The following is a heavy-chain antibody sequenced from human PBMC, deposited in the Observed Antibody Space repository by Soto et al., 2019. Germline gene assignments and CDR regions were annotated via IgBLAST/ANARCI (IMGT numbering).Heavy chain of an antibody. J-gene: IGHJ3*02. CDR2: ISAYNGNT. CDR3: ARDLGYHDSSGYSCAFDI. CDR1: GYTFTSYG. D-gene: IGHD3-22*01. V-gene: IGHV1-18*01. Sequence: GASVKVSCKASGYTFTSYGISWVRQAPGQGLEWMGWISAYNGNTNYAQKLQGRVTMTTDTSTSTAYMELRSLRSDDTAVYYCARDLGYHDSSGYSCAFDIWGQGTMVTVSS.